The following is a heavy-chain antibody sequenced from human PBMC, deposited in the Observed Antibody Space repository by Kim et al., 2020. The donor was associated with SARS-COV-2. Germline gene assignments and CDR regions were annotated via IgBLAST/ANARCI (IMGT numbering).Heavy chain of an antibody. CDR3: AKGGGDCYLR. V-gene: IGHV3-23*01. Sequence: STYYADAVKGRCTISRDKSKNTLYLQMNSLRAEDTAVYYCAKGGGDCYLRWGQGTLVTVSS. J-gene: IGHJ4*02. D-gene: IGHD2-21*02. CDR2: ST.